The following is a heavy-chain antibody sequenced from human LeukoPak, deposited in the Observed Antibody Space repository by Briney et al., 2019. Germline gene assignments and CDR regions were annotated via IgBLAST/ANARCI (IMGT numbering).Heavy chain of an antibody. CDR3: ARDVGRYDESGYYYDY. CDR2: ISSSSSYI. J-gene: IGHJ4*02. CDR1: GFTFDSYS. D-gene: IGHD3-22*01. V-gene: IGHV3-21*01. Sequence: GGSLRLSCAASGFTFDSYSMSWVRQAPGKGLEWVSSISSSSSYIYYADPVKGRFTISRDNAKNSLYLQMNSLRAEDTAIYYCARDVGRYDESGYYYDYWGQGTLVTVSS.